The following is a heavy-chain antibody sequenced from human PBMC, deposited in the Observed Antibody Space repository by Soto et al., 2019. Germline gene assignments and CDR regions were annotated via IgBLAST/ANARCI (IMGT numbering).Heavy chain of an antibody. Sequence: ASVKVSFKASGYTFTSYAMHWVRQAPGQRLEWMGWINAGNGNTKYSQKFQGRVTITRDTSASAAYIELSSLRSEDTAVYYCARDRLGELSIDYWGQGTLVTVSS. CDR2: INAGNGNT. J-gene: IGHJ4*02. CDR1: GYTFTSYA. D-gene: IGHD3-10*01. V-gene: IGHV1-3*01. CDR3: ARDRLGELSIDY.